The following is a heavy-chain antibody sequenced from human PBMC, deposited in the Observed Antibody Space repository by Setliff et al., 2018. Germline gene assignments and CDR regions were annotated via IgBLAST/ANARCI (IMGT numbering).Heavy chain of an antibody. Sequence: GGSLRLSCAASGFTFSSHWMHWVRQAPGKGLVWVSRINSDGRNKYYEDSVKGRFTISRDDSKNTLYLQMNSLRPEDTAVYYCAKDSLSGWSAVDYWGQGTLVTVSS. CDR2: INSDGRNK. CDR3: AKDSLSGWSAVDY. J-gene: IGHJ4*02. CDR1: GFTFSSHW. V-gene: IGHV3-74*01. D-gene: IGHD6-19*01.